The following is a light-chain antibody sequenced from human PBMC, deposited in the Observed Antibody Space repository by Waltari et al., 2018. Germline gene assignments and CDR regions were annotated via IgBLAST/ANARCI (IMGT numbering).Light chain of an antibody. V-gene: IGLV2-14*03. Sequence: QSALTQPAAVSGSPRQSITISCTGTGIDIGAFTYVSCYQQHSGKAPRLIIFGVSDRPSGISNRFSGSKSGNTASLTISGLQAEDEADYYCTSFTRAKTWVFGGGTKVTVL. J-gene: IGLJ3*02. CDR3: TSFTRAKTWV. CDR1: GIDIGAFTY. CDR2: GVS.